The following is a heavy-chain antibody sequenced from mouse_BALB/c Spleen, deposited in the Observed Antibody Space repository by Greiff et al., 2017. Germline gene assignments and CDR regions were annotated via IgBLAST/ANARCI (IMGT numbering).Heavy chain of an antibody. D-gene: IGHD2-3*01. CDR3: ARHGYDGYSRFAY. CDR1: GFTFSSYG. V-gene: IGHV5-6*01. CDR2: ISSGGSYT. Sequence: EVKVIESGGDLVKPGGSLKLSCAASGFTFSSYGMSWVRQTPDKRLEWVATISSGGSYTYYPDSVKGRFTISRDNAKNTLYLQMSSLKSEDTAMYYCARHGYDGYSRFAYWGQGTLVTVSA. J-gene: IGHJ3*01.